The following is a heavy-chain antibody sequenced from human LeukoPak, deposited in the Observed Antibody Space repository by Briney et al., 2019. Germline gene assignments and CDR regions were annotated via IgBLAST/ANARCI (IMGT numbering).Heavy chain of an antibody. CDR2: INPTGTGT. CDR3: ARVGSAAATADY. Sequence: ASVKVSCKASGYTFINNWMHWVRQAPGQGLEWIGLINPTGTGTLYAQKFQGRVTMTRDMSTSTDYMELSSLRSDDTAVYFCARVGSAAATADYWGQGTLVTVSS. D-gene: IGHD6-25*01. CDR1: GYTFINNW. J-gene: IGHJ4*02. V-gene: IGHV1-46*01.